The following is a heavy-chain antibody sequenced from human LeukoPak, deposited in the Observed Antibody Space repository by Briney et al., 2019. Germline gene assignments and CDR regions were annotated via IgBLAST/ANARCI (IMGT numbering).Heavy chain of an antibody. J-gene: IGHJ5*02. CDR1: GGSMSNNY. Sequence: PSETLSLTCTVSGGSMSNNYWSWIRQPPGRGLEWIGYIYYSGSTNYNPSLKSRVTMSVDTSKNQFSLKLSSVTAADTAVYYCARVGAAAGSYNWFDPWGQGTLVTVSS. CDR2: IYYSGST. CDR3: ARVGAAAGSYNWFDP. V-gene: IGHV4-59*12. D-gene: IGHD6-13*01.